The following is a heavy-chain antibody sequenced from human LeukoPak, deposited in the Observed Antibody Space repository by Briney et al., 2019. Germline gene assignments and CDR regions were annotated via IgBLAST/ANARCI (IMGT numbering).Heavy chain of an antibody. Sequence: SVKVSCKAFGGTFSNYAITWVRQAPGQGLEWMGMIIPIFGTANYAQKFQGRVTITTDESTSTDYMELSSLRAEDTAVYYCARGDGYGYNWFDSWGQGTLVTVSS. D-gene: IGHD5-24*01. V-gene: IGHV1-69*05. CDR3: ARGDGYGYNWFDS. J-gene: IGHJ5*01. CDR2: IIPIFGTA. CDR1: GGTFSNYA.